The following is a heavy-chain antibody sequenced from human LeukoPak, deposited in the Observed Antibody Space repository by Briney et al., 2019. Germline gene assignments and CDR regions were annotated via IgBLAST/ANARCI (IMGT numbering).Heavy chain of an antibody. CDR2: IYYSGST. V-gene: IGHV4-59*01. CDR1: GGSISSYY. J-gene: IGHJ4*02. Sequence: SETLSLTCTVSGGSISSYYWSWIRQPPGKGLEWIGYIYYSGSTNYNPSLKSRVTISVDTSKNQFSLKLSSVTAADTAVYYCARGRGGYDSDYWGQGTLVTVSS. CDR3: ARGRGGYDSDY. D-gene: IGHD5-12*01.